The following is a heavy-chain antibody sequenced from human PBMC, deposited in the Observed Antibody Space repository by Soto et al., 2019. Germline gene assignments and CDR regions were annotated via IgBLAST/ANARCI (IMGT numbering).Heavy chain of an antibody. D-gene: IGHD3-22*01. CDR2: ISAGGPT. CDR3: AKGRNYYDSSPYFA. Sequence: GGSLRLSCAASGFTFSSYAMSWVRQAPGKGLEWVSTISAGGPTYYGESVKGRFTISRDNSKNTLNLQMNSLRAEDTAVYYWAKGRNYYDSSPYFAWGQRTLVTVSS. V-gene: IGHV3-23*01. CDR1: GFTFSSYA. J-gene: IGHJ5*02.